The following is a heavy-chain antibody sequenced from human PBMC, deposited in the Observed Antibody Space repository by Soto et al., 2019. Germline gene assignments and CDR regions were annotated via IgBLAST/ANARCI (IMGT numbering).Heavy chain of an antibody. CDR1: GYSFTSYW. CDR2: IDPSDSYT. D-gene: IGHD6-13*01. J-gene: IGHJ6*02. V-gene: IGHV5-10-1*03. Sequence: EVQLVQSGAEVKKPGESLRISCKGSGYSFTSYWISWVRQMPGKGLEWMGRIDPSDSYTNYSPSFQGHVTISADKSISTAYLQWSSLKASDTAMYYCARQGYSSSWYLGPYGMDVWGQGTTVTVSS. CDR3: ARQGYSSSWYLGPYGMDV.